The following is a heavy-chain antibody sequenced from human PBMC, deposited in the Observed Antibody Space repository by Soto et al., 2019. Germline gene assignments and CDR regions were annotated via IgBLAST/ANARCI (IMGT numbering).Heavy chain of an antibody. J-gene: IGHJ4*02. D-gene: IGHD6-19*01. CDR3: TKDTSGWNYYFDC. CDR2: IYYSGST. CDR1: GGSISSSNYY. V-gene: IGHV4-39*02. Sequence: SETLSLTCTVSGGSISSSNYYWGWIRQPPGKGLEWIGSIYYSGSTYYNPSPRSRVTISVDTSKNQFSLKLSPVTAADTAVYYCTKDTSGWNYYFDCWGQGTLVTV.